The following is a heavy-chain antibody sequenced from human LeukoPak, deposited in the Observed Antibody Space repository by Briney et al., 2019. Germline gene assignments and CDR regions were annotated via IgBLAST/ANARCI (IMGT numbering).Heavy chain of an antibody. Sequence: PSETLSLTCTVSGGSFTNYYWSWIRQPPGEGLEWIGCTYYSGSTNYNPSLKSRVTISLDTSKNQFSLKLSSVTAADTAVYFCARGPPYLSSSEFDQWGQGTLVTVSS. CDR2: TYYSGST. CDR3: ARGPPYLSSSEFDQ. V-gene: IGHV4-59*01. CDR1: GGSFTNYY. D-gene: IGHD6-6*01. J-gene: IGHJ4*02.